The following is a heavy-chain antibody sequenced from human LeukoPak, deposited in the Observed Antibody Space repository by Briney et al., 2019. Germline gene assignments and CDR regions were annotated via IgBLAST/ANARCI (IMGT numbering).Heavy chain of an antibody. J-gene: IGHJ4*02. D-gene: IGHD3-3*01. CDR1: GFTFSSYA. V-gene: IGHV3-23*01. Sequence: GGSLRLSCAASGFTFSSYAISWLRQAPGKGLEWVSAISGSGGSTYYADSVKGRFTISRDNSKNTLFLQMNSLRVEDTAVYYCAKDLRGVDDFWSGYYSGYFDSWGQGTLVTVSS. CDR3: AKDLRGVDDFWSGYYSGYFDS. CDR2: ISGSGGST.